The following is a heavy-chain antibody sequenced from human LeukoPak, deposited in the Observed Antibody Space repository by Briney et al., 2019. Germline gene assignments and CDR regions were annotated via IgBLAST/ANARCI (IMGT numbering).Heavy chain of an antibody. CDR1: GGSISSYY. D-gene: IGHD1-1*01. V-gene: IGHV4-59*01. CDR2: IYYSGST. CDR3: AKLRSFARSYYYMDV. J-gene: IGHJ6*03. Sequence: SETLSLTCTLSGGSISSYYWSWIRQPPGKGLEWIGYIYYSGSTNYNPSLKSRVTISVDTSKNQFSLKLSSVTAADTAVYYCAKLRSFARSYYYMDVWGKGTTVTVSS.